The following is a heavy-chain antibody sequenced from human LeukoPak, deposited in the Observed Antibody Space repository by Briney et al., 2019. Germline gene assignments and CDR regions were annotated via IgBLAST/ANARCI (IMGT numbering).Heavy chain of an antibody. J-gene: IGHJ4*02. CDR3: ARDPILSGYDF. CDR1: GFIVRNYY. D-gene: IGHD5-12*01. Sequence: PSGGSLRLSCAASGFIVRNYYLSWVRQAPGKGLEWVSVIYSGGSTYYADSVKGRFTISRDNSKNTLYLQMNSLRADDTAVYYCARDPILSGYDFWGQGTLVTVSS. V-gene: IGHV3-53*01. CDR2: IYSGGST.